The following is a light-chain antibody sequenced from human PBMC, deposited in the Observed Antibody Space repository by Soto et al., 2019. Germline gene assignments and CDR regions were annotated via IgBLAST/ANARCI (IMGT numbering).Light chain of an antibody. CDR1: SGHSSYA. Sequence: QPVLTQAPSASASRGASVNLTCTLSSGHSSYAIAWHQLQPEKGPRYLLKINGDGSHNKGDGIPDRFSGSSSGAERFLTISSLQSEDEADYYYQTWGTGIRVFGTGTKLTVL. CDR2: INGDGSH. CDR3: QTWGTGIRV. J-gene: IGLJ1*01. V-gene: IGLV4-69*01.